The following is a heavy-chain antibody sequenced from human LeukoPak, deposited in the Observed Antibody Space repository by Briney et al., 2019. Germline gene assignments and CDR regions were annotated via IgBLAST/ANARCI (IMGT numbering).Heavy chain of an antibody. D-gene: IGHD3-10*01. Sequence: QAGGSLRLSCAASGFTFSIYSMNWVRQAPGKWLEWVSYISSIISTIYYADSVKGRFSLSRHNAKNSLYLKMNSLRAEDTAVYYCARDDGYYYGSGSYSSLDYWGQGTLVTVSS. CDR2: ISSIISTI. J-gene: IGHJ4*02. V-gene: IGHV3-48*01. CDR1: GFTFSIYS. CDR3: ARDDGYYYGSGSYSSLDY.